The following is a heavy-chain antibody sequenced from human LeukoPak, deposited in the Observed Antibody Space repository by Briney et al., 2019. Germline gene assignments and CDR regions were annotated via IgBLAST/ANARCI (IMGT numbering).Heavy chain of an antibody. J-gene: IGHJ4*02. V-gene: IGHV4-59*01. CDR2: IYYSGST. D-gene: IGHD3-22*01. CDR1: GGSLSSYY. CDR3: ARSPSYYDSSGYFY. Sequence: SETLSLTCTVSGGSLSSYYWSWIRQPPGKGLEWIGYIYYSGSTNYNPSLKSRVTISVDTSKNQFSLKLSSVTAADTAVYYCARSPSYYDSSGYFYWGQGTLVTVSS.